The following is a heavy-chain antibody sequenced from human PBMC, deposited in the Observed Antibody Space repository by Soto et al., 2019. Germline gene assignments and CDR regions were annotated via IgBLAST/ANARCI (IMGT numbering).Heavy chain of an antibody. D-gene: IGHD5-18*01. CDR3: AREESAMAIVPNFDY. Sequence: GASVKASCKASGYTFTSYAMNWVRQAPGQRLEWMGWINAGNGNTKYSQKFQGRVTITRDTSASTAYMELSSLRSEDTAVYYCAREESAMAIVPNFDYWGQGTLVTVSS. CDR2: INAGNGNT. V-gene: IGHV1-3*01. CDR1: GYTFTSYA. J-gene: IGHJ4*02.